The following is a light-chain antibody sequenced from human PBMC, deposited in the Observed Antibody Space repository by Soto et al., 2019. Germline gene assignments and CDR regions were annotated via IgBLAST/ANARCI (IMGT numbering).Light chain of an antibody. V-gene: IGKV3-20*01. J-gene: IGKJ1*01. CDR3: RQSATSPRT. Sequence: EIVLTQSPGTLSLSPGERATLSCRASQTVGNNYLDGYQQKPGQAPRLLIYVASSRATVIPDRFSGSGSGTDFTLTISRQEPEDVAVYYCRQSATSPRTFGQGTKVEIK. CDR1: QTVGNNY. CDR2: VAS.